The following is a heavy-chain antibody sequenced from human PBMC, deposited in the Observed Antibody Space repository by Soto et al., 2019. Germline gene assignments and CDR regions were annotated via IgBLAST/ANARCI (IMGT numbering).Heavy chain of an antibody. CDR1: GGSVSSGDYY. CDR2: IYYTGSA. J-gene: IGHJ4*02. V-gene: IGHV4-30-4*01. CDR3: ARAPDQLPTPLLFDY. D-gene: IGHD2-2*01. Sequence: QVQLQESGPGLVKPSQTLSLTCTVSGGSVSSGDYYWSWIRQPPGKGLEWIGYIYYTGSAYYNPSLKSRVTISVDTSNNQFSLKLNSGTAADTAFYYCARAPDQLPTPLLFDYWGQGTLVTVSS.